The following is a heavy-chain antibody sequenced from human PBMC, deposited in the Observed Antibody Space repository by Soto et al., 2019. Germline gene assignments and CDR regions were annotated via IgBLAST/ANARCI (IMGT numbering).Heavy chain of an antibody. CDR1: GYTFTSYG. CDR3: GRDRDYYDSSGP. CDR2: ISASNGNT. J-gene: IGHJ5*02. V-gene: IGHV1-18*01. Sequence: QVQLVQSGAEVKKPGASVTVSCKASGYTFTSYGLSWVRQAPGQGLEWVGWISASNGNTNYAQKFKGRVTMTTDTSTSTAYMELRSLRSDDTAVYYCGRDRDYYDSSGPWGQGTLVTVFS. D-gene: IGHD3-22*01.